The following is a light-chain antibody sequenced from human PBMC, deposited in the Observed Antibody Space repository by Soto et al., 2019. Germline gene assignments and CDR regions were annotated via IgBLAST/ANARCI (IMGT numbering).Light chain of an antibody. Sequence: DIQMTQSPSTLSASVGDRVTITCRASQSISSWLAWYQQKPGKAPNLLIYKASSLEGGVPSRFRGSGSGTEFTITISSLQPDDFATYYCQQYNSYWTFGQGTKVEIK. V-gene: IGKV1-5*03. CDR2: KAS. J-gene: IGKJ1*01. CDR1: QSISSW. CDR3: QQYNSYWT.